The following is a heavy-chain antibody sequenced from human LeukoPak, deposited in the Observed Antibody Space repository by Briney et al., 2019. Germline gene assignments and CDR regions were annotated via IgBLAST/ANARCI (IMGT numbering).Heavy chain of an antibody. CDR3: AREYFYRFDY. Sequence: PGGSLRLSCATSGFNFREYYMTWIRQARGKGLEWISTLTTRNSQANYADSVKGRLTTSRDNAKKSLYLQMNSLRAEDTAVYYCAREYFYRFDYWGQGVLVTVSS. CDR2: LTTRNSQA. J-gene: IGHJ4*02. D-gene: IGHD2/OR15-2a*01. V-gene: IGHV3-11*06. CDR1: GFNFREYY.